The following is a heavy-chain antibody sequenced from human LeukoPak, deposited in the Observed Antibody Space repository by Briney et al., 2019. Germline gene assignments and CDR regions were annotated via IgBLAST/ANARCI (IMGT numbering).Heavy chain of an antibody. CDR1: GYTFTSYG. CDR2: ISAYNGNT. Sequence: ASVKVSCKASGYTFTSYGISWVRQAPGQGLEWMGWISAYNGNTNYAQKLQGRVTITADKSTSTAYMELSSLRSEDTAVYYCATLAYCGGDCYSLEYFQHWGQGTLVTVSS. D-gene: IGHD2-21*02. CDR3: ATLAYCGGDCYSLEYFQH. V-gene: IGHV1-18*01. J-gene: IGHJ1*01.